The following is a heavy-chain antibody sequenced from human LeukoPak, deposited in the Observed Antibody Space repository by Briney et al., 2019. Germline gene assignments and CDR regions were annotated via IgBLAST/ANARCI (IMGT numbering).Heavy chain of an antibody. CDR2: ISSSSSYI. Sequence: GGSLRLSCAASGFTFSSYSMNWVRQAPGKGLEWVSSISSSSSYIYYADSVKGRFTISRDNAKNSLYLQMNSLRAEDTAVYYCARAPIAVAGTTPNFDYWGQGTLVTVSS. V-gene: IGHV3-21*01. CDR1: GFTFSSYS. D-gene: IGHD6-19*01. CDR3: ARAPIAVAGTTPNFDY. J-gene: IGHJ4*02.